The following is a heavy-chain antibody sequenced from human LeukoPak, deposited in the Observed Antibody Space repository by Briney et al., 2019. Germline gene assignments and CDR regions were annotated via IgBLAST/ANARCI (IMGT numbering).Heavy chain of an antibody. Sequence: GASVKVSCKASGYTFTSYYMHWVRQAPGQGLEWMGIINPSGGSTSYAQKFQGRVTMTRDTSTSTVYMELSSLRSEDTAVYYCARDIPGSSGHFNDAFDMWGQGTMVTVSS. CDR3: ARDIPGSSGHFNDAFDM. V-gene: IGHV1-46*01. CDR1: GYTFTSYY. J-gene: IGHJ3*02. D-gene: IGHD3-22*01. CDR2: INPSGGST.